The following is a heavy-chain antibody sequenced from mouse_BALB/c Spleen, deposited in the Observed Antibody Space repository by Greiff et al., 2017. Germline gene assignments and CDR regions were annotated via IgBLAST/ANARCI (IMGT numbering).Heavy chain of an antibody. Sequence: DVMLVESGGGLVKPGGSLKLSCAASGFTFSSYTMSWVRQTPEKRLEWVATISSGGSYTYYPDSVKGRFTISRDNAKNTLYLQMSSLKSEDTAMYYCTREKVGGWFAYWGQGTLVTVSA. CDR2: ISSGGSYT. CDR1: GFTFSSYT. J-gene: IGHJ3*01. CDR3: TREKVGGWFAY. D-gene: IGHD3-1*01. V-gene: IGHV5-6-4*01.